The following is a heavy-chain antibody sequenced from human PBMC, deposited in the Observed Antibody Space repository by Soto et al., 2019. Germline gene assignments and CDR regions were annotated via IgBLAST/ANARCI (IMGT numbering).Heavy chain of an antibody. D-gene: IGHD3-10*01. Sequence: GGSLRLSCAASGFTFSSYAMHWVRQAPGKGLEWVAVISYDGSNKYYADSVKGRFTISRDNSKNTLYLQMNSLRAEDTAVYYCARVSLYGSGSYLDYWGQGTLVTVSS. J-gene: IGHJ4*02. CDR2: ISYDGSNK. CDR1: GFTFSSYA. V-gene: IGHV3-30-3*01. CDR3: ARVSLYGSGSYLDY.